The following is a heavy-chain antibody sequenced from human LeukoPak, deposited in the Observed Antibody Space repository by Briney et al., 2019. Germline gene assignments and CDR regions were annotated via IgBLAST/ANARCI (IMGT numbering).Heavy chain of an antibody. Sequence: ASVKVSCKASGYTFTGYDMHWVRQAPGQGLEWMGRINPNSGGTNYAQKFQGRVTMTRDTSISTAYMELSRLRSDDTAVYYCARESYGLSLNYWGQGTLVTVSS. CDR3: ARESYGLSLNY. CDR2: INPNSGGT. CDR1: GYTFTGYD. D-gene: IGHD5-18*01. J-gene: IGHJ4*02. V-gene: IGHV1-2*06.